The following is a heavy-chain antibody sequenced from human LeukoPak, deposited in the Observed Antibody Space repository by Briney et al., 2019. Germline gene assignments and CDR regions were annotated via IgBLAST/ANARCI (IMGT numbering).Heavy chain of an antibody. CDR3: ARVAAAGTVFDY. J-gene: IGHJ4*02. D-gene: IGHD6-13*01. Sequence: SETLSLTCAVSGGSISSSNWWSWVRQPPGKGLEWIGRIYTSGSTNYNPSLKSRVTISVDTSKNQFSLKLSSVTAADTAVYYCARVAAAGTVFDYWGQGTLVTVSS. V-gene: IGHV4-4*02. CDR1: GGSISSSNW. CDR2: IYTSGST.